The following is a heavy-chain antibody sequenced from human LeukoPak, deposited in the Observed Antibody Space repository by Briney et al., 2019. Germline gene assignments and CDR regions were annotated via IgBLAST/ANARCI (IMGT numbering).Heavy chain of an antibody. CDR2: ITSSGSST. CDR1: GFTFSDYY. CDR3: ARERYYYGSTSGSSTIVDY. D-gene: IGHD3-10*01. J-gene: IGHJ4*02. V-gene: IGHV3-11*01. Sequence: GGSLRLSCAASGFTFSDYYMSWIRQAPGKGLEWVSYITSSGSSTYYADSVKGRFTISRDDAQNSLYLQMNNLRSEDTAVYYCARERYYYGSTSGSSTIVDYWGQGTLVTVSS.